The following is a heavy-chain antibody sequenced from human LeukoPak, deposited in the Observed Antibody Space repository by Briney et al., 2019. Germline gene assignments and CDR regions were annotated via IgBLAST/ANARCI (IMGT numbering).Heavy chain of an antibody. CDR2: ISGSGGST. CDR3: AKDRHYYGSGSYQALFDY. V-gene: IGHV3-23*01. J-gene: IGHJ4*02. Sequence: GGSLRLSCAASGFTFSSYAMSWVRQAPGKGLEWVSAISGSGGSTYYADSVKGRFTISRDNSKNTLYLQMNSLRADDTAVYYCAKDRHYYGSGSYQALFDYWGQGTLVTVSS. CDR1: GFTFSSYA. D-gene: IGHD3-10*01.